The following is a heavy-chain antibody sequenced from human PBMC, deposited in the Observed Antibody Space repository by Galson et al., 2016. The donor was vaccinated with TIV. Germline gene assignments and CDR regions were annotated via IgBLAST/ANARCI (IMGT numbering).Heavy chain of an antibody. Sequence: SETLSLTCTVSGDSINNYFWNWFRLSPGKGLEWIGDIYQNGSTNYNPSLKSRVTISIDTSKRQFSLKLYSVTAADTAIYYCARDKSRRGCFDPWGQGSLVTVSS. V-gene: IGHV4-59*01. CDR2: IYQNGST. CDR1: GDSINNYF. CDR3: ARDKSRRGCFDP. J-gene: IGHJ5*02.